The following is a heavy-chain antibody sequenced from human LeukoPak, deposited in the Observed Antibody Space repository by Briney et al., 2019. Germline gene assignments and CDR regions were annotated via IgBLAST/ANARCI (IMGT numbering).Heavy chain of an antibody. CDR3: ARARDYDFWSAYYFDY. CDR1: GFTFSSYW. CDR2: IKQDGSEK. V-gene: IGHV3-7*04. D-gene: IGHD3-3*01. J-gene: IGHJ4*02. Sequence: GSLRLSCAASGFTFSSYWMSWVRQAPGKGLEWVANIKQDGSEKYYVDSVKGRFTISRDNAKKSLYLQMNRLRAEDTAVYYCARARDYDFWSAYYFDYWGQGALVTVSS.